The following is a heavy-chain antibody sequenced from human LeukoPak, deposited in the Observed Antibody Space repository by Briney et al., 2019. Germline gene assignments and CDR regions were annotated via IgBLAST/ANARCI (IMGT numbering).Heavy chain of an antibody. CDR1: GGSISSGGYY. Sequence: SETLSLTCTVSGGSISSGGYYWSWIRQHPGKGLEWIGYIYYSGSTYYNPSLKSRVTISVDTSKNQFSLNLSSVTAADTAVYYCARDPNWNYGGGWFDPWGQGTLVTVSS. V-gene: IGHV4-31*03. D-gene: IGHD1-7*01. CDR3: ARDPNWNYGGGWFDP. CDR2: IYYSGST. J-gene: IGHJ5*02.